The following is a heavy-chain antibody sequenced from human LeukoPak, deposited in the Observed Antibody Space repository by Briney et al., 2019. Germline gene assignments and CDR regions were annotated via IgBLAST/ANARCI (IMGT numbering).Heavy chain of an antibody. CDR3: AKDIRGYSYGAFDY. CDR2: IRYDGSNK. CDR1: GFTFSSYG. Sequence: GGSLRLSCAASGFTFSSYGMHWVRQAPGKGLEWVAFIRYDGSNKYYADSVKGRFTISRDNAKNSLYLQMNSLRAEDMALYYCAKDIRGYSYGAFDYWGQGTLVTVSS. V-gene: IGHV3-30*02. J-gene: IGHJ4*02. D-gene: IGHD5-18*01.